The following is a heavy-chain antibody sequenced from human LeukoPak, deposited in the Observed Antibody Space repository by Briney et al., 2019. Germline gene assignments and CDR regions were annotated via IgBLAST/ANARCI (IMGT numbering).Heavy chain of an antibody. CDR3: ARFYYDSSGYYFDY. D-gene: IGHD3-22*01. Sequence: PSETLSLTCAVYGVSFSGYYWSWIRQPPGKGLEWIGEINHSGSTNYNPSLKSRVTISVDTSKNQFSLKLSSVTAADTAVYYCARFYYDSSGYYFDYWGQGTLVTVSS. V-gene: IGHV4-34*01. J-gene: IGHJ4*02. CDR2: INHSGST. CDR1: GVSFSGYY.